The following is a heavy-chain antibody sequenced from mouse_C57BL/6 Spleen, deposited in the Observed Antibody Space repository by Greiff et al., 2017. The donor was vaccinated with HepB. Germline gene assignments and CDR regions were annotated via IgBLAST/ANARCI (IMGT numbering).Heavy chain of an antibody. Sequence: EVKLQESGAELVRPGASVKLSCTASGFNIKDDYMHWVKQRPEQGLEWIGWIDPENGDTEYASKFQGKATITADTSSNTAYLQLSSLTSEDTAVYYCTTTTVDDYWGQGTTLTVSS. D-gene: IGHD1-1*01. CDR3: TTTTVDDY. J-gene: IGHJ2*01. CDR1: GFNIKDDY. V-gene: IGHV14-4*01. CDR2: IDPENGDT.